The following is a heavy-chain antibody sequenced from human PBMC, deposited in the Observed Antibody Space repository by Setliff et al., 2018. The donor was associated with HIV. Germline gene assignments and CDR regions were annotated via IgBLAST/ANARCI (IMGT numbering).Heavy chain of an antibody. CDR1: GYTFTGFY. CDR3: ARARRDSYDRGRRNHYYIDV. CDR2: INPNSGGT. V-gene: IGHV1-2*02. J-gene: IGHJ6*03. Sequence: ASVKVSCKASGYTFTGFYMHWVRQAPGQGLEWMGWINPNSGGTKYAQKFQGRVTMTRNTSISTAYMELSRLRSDDTAVYYCARARRDSYDRGRRNHYYIDVWGKGTTVTVSS. D-gene: IGHD3-22*01.